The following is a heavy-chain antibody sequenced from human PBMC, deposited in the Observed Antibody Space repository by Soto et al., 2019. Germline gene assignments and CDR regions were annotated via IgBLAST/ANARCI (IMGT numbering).Heavy chain of an antibody. CDR3: ATHPYIGVLDV. D-gene: IGHD3-10*01. V-gene: IGHV5-10-1*01. Sequence: QMPGKGLEWMGRFNPSDSYTDYNPSFQGHVTISADKAISTAYMHWSSLKASDTAMYFCATHPYIGVLDVWGQGTAVTVSS. J-gene: IGHJ6*02. CDR2: FNPSDSYT.